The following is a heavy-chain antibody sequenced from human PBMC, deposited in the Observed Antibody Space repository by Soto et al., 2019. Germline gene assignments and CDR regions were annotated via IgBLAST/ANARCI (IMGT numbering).Heavy chain of an antibody. Sequence: EEQLLESGGDLVQPGGSLRLSCVASGITFRSRAMSWVRQAPGEGLEWVSVTTDTDGDRKYADSVRGRFTISRDNSKNTLYLQMNSLRAEDTAVYYCAKDFTVEGMDVWGQGTTVTVSS. CDR1: GITFRSRA. D-gene: IGHD4-4*01. V-gene: IGHV3-23*01. CDR2: TTDTDGDR. J-gene: IGHJ6*02. CDR3: AKDFTVEGMDV.